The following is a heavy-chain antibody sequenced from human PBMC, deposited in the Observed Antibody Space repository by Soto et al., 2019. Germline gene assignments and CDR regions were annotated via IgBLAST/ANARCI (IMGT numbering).Heavy chain of an antibody. V-gene: IGHV5-51*01. CDR3: ARHKGYGGNSANLRYYYYGMDV. CDR1: GYSFTSYW. J-gene: IGHJ6*02. D-gene: IGHD4-17*01. CDR2: IYPGDSDT. Sequence: GESLKISCKGSGYSFTSYWIGWVRQMPGKGLEWMGIIYPGDSDTRYSPSFQGQVTISADKSIGTAYLQWSSLKASDTAMYYCARHKGYGGNSANLRYYYYGMDVWGQGTTVTVYS.